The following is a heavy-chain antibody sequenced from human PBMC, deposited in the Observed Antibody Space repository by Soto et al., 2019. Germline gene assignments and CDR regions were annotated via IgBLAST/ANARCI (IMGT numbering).Heavy chain of an antibody. CDR3: ARALYYYDNSGLAF. Sequence: QVHLEQSGPEVKKPGASVKVSCKASGYTFTSYDISWVRLAPGQGLEWMGWINIYGGGTNYAQKYQDRVTMTRDTSTNTVYLETRSLTSDDTAIYYCARALYYYDNSGLAFWGQGTLVTVSS. V-gene: IGHV1-18*01. CDR2: INIYGGGT. J-gene: IGHJ4*02. D-gene: IGHD3-22*01. CDR1: GYTFTSYD.